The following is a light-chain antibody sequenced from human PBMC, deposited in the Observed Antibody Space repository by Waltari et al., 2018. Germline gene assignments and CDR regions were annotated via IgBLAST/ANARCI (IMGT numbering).Light chain of an antibody. Sequence: DIQMTQSPSSLSASVGDRVTITCRASQSISSYLNWYQQKPGKAPKRLIYAASSLQSGVPSRFSGSGSGTDFTLTISSLQPEDFATYYCQQSYSTPLVTFGQGTRLEIK. CDR3: QQSYSTPLVT. CDR2: AAS. CDR1: QSISSY. J-gene: IGKJ5*01. V-gene: IGKV1-39*01.